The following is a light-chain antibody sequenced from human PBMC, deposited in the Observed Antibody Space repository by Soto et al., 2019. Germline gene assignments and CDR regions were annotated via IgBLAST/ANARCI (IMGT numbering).Light chain of an antibody. J-gene: IGKJ4*01. CDR3: QQSYSTPLS. V-gene: IGKV1-39*01. CDR2: AAS. CDR1: QSISSY. Sequence: DIQMTQSPSSLSASVGDRVTITCRASQSISSYLNWYQQKPGKAPKLLIYAASSLQSGVPSRFSGRGSGTGFTLTISSLQPEHLATYACQQSYSTPLSFGGETKVEIK.